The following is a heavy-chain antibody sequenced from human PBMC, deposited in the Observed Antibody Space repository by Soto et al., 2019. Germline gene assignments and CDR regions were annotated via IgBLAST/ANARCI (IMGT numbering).Heavy chain of an antibody. D-gene: IGHD4-17*01. Sequence: QVRLQQCGSGLLKPSETLSLTCAVSGGAFSGFDWSWIRQAPGKGLEWIGEVSRRGTTNYTPSLKSRLSISQDMSKNHRSLTLTSVTAEDTAVYYCARDGRDDYGQNNWFNPWGQGTLVTVSS. CDR2: VSRRGTT. J-gene: IGHJ5*02. V-gene: IGHV4-34*02. CDR3: ARDGRDDYGQNNWFNP. CDR1: GGAFSGFD.